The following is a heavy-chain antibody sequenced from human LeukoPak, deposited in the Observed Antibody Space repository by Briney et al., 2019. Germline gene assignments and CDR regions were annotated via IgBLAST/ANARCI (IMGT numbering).Heavy chain of an antibody. D-gene: IGHD2-2*01. J-gene: IGHJ6*04. Sequence: WASVKVSCKASGYTFTNYAMHWVRQAPGHRLEWMGWINADNGNTKYSQKFQGRVTITRDTSASTAYMELSSLRSEDTAVYYCARAIYCSSTSCYYLPYYYGMDVWGKGTTVTVSS. CDR1: GYTFTNYA. V-gene: IGHV1-3*01. CDR2: INADNGNT. CDR3: ARAIYCSSTSCYYLPYYYGMDV.